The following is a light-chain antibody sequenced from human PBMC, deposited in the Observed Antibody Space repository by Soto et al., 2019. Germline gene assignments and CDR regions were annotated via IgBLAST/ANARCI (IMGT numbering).Light chain of an antibody. CDR2: RAS. V-gene: IGKV1-5*03. CDR1: QSISSW. Sequence: DIPMTQSPSTLSASVGDRVTITCRASQSISSWLAWYQQKPGKAPKLLIYRASSLESGVPSRFSGSGSGTEFTLTISSLQPDDFATYYCQQYKSYCTFGQGTKVEIK. J-gene: IGKJ1*01. CDR3: QQYKSYCT.